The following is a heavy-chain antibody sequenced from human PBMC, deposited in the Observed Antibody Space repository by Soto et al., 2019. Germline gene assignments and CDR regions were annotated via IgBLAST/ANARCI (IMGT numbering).Heavy chain of an antibody. V-gene: IGHV3-23*01. J-gene: IGHJ4*02. Sequence: HPGGSLRLSCAASGFTFSSYAMGWVCQAPGKGLEWVSAISGSGGSTYYADSVKGRFTISRDNSKNTLYLQMNSLRAEDTAVYYCAPETGIVGAPFDYWGQGTLVTVSS. D-gene: IGHD1-26*01. CDR2: ISGSGGST. CDR3: APETGIVGAPFDY. CDR1: GFTFSSYA.